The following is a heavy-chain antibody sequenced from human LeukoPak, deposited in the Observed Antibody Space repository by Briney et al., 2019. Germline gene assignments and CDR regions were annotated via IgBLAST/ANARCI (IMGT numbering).Heavy chain of an antibody. D-gene: IGHD3-10*01. CDR3: ARGAKIGFGELHFDY. V-gene: IGHV3-48*03. CDR2: ISSSGSTI. CDR1: GFTFSSYE. J-gene: IGHJ4*02. Sequence: GGSLRLSCAASGFTFSSYEMNWVRQAPGKGLEWVSYISSSGSTIYYADSVKGRFTISRDNSKNTLYLQMNSLRAEDTAVYYCARGAKIGFGELHFDYWGQGTLVTVSS.